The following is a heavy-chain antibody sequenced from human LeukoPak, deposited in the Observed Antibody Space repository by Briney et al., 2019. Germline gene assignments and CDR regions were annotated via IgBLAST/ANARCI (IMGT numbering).Heavy chain of an antibody. D-gene: IGHD2/OR15-2a*01. V-gene: IGHV1-18*01. CDR1: GYTFTSYD. CDR2: ISAYNGNT. J-gene: IGHJ3*02. CDR3: ARVFPKVSYAFDI. Sequence: GASVKVSCKASGYTFTSYDFNRVRQAPGQGLEWMGWISAYNGNTNYAQKLQGRVTMTTDTSTSTAYMELRSLRSDDTAVYYCARVFPKVSYAFDIWGQGTMVTVSS.